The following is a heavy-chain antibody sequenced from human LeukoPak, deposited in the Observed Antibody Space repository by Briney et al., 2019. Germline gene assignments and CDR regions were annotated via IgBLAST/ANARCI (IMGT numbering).Heavy chain of an antibody. CDR2: IYTSGST. Sequence: SETLSLTCTVSGGSISSGSYYWSWIRQPAGKGLEWIGRIYTSGSTNYNPSLKSRVTISVDTPKNQFSLKLSSVTAADTAVYYCARSGYSSSWEDGWFDPWGQGTLVTVSS. V-gene: IGHV4-61*02. D-gene: IGHD6-13*01. CDR3: ARSGYSSSWEDGWFDP. J-gene: IGHJ5*02. CDR1: GGSISSGSYY.